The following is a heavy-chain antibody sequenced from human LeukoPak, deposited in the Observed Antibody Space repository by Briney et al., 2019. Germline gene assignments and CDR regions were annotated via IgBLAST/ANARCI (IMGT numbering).Heavy chain of an antibody. D-gene: IGHD1-1*01. CDR1: GGSISSGGYY. CDR2: IYYSGST. V-gene: IGHV4-31*03. J-gene: IGHJ2*01. Sequence: SETLSLTCTVSGGSISSGGYYWSWIRQHPGRGLEWIGYIYYSGSTYYNPSLKSRVTISVDTSKNQFSLKLSSVTAAETVVYYCARDRLLEIGPWYFDLWGRGTLVTVSS. CDR3: ARDRLLEIGPWYFDL.